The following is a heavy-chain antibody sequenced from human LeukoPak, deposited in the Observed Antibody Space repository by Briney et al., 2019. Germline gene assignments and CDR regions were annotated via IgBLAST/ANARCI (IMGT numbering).Heavy chain of an antibody. CDR2: INPNSGGT. CDR1: GYTFTGYY. V-gene: IGHV1-2*02. CDR3: ARVRYYGSGTTSRATDLGFDP. J-gene: IGHJ5*02. Sequence: ASVKVSCKASGYTFTGYYMHWVRQAPGQGLEWMGWINPNSGGTNYAQKFQGRVTMTRDTSKNQFSLKLSSVTAADTAVYYCARVRYYGSGTTSRATDLGFDPWGQGTLVTVSS. D-gene: IGHD3-10*01.